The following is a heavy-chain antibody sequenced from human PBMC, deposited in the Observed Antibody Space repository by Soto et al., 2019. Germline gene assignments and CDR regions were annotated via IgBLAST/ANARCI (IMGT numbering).Heavy chain of an antibody. V-gene: IGHV1-46*01. J-gene: IGHJ4*02. CDR2: ISHDGGRT. CDR3: ATRDPGHY. CDR1: GYTFTTYY. D-gene: IGHD3-10*01. Sequence: ASVKVSCKASGYTFTTYYMHWVRQAPGQGLEWMGIISHDGGRTRYAQKFQGRVTMTRDTPTSTSYMELSSLRSEDTAAYYCATRDPGHYGGQGTLVTVSS.